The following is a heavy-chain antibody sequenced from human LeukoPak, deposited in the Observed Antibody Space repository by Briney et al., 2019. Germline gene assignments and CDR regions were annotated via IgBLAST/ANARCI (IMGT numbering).Heavy chain of an antibody. CDR1: GGSISSGDYY. V-gene: IGHV4-30-4*01. Sequence: SETLSLTCTVSGGSISSGDYYWSWIRQPPGKGLEWIGYIYYSGSTYYNPSLKSRVTISVDTSKNQFSLKLSSVTAADTAVYYCARGGVDYYDSSGYKTPFDYWGQGTLVTVSS. J-gene: IGHJ4*02. CDR3: ARGGVDYYDSSGYKTPFDY. D-gene: IGHD3-22*01. CDR2: IYYSGST.